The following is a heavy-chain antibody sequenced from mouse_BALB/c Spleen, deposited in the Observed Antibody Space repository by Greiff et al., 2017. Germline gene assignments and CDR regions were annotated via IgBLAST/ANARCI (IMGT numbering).Heavy chain of an antibody. D-gene: IGHD2-1*01. CDR3: ARGGGNYEGVYFDY. CDR1: GYTFTSYW. CDR2: IYPGDGDT. J-gene: IGHJ2*01. V-gene: IGHV1-87*01. Sequence: VQLQQSGAELARPGASVKLSCKASGYTFTSYWMQWVKQRPGQGLEWIGAIYPGDGDTRYTQKFKGKATLTADKSSSTAYMQLSSLASEDSAVYYCARGGGNYEGVYFDYWGQGTTLTVSS.